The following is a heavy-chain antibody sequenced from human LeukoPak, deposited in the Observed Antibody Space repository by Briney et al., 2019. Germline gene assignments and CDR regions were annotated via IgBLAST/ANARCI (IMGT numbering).Heavy chain of an antibody. CDR1: GGSISSYY. Sequence: SETLSLTCTVSGGSISSYYWSWIRQPPGKGLEWIGYIYHSGSTNYNPSLKSRVTISVDTSKNQFSLKLSSVTAADTAVYYCARGIAVASDAFDIWGQGTMVTVSS. D-gene: IGHD6-19*01. CDR3: ARGIAVASDAFDI. J-gene: IGHJ3*02. V-gene: IGHV4-59*01. CDR2: IYHSGST.